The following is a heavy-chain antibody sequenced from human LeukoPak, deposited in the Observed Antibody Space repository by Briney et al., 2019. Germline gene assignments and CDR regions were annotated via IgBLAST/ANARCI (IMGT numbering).Heavy chain of an antibody. J-gene: IGHJ6*03. Sequence: SETLSLTCTVSGASISSSSYYWGWVRQPPGKGLEWIGNIFYTGSSHYNPSLKSRVTISVDKSRNQFSLQLSSVTAADTAVYYCARAFYPGYYSYMAVWGKGTTVTVSS. V-gene: IGHV4-39*07. CDR3: ARAFYPGYYSYMAV. CDR2: IFYTGSS. D-gene: IGHD3-3*02. CDR1: GASISSSSYY.